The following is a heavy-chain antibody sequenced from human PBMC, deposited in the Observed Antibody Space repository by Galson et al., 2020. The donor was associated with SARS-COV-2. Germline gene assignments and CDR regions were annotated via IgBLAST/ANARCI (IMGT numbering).Heavy chain of an antibody. Sequence: ESGPTLVKPTQTLTLTFPFSFFSLPPPLFVFFFLLPPPSPSLSFLSLLSFPSSPRYSPSLKSRLTITKATSKNQVVLTMTNMDPVDTATYFCAHSAPSTLTFFGVVVVKDYFDYWGQGTLVTVSS. D-gene: IGHD3-3*01. CDR3: AHSAPSTLTFFGVVVVKDYFDY. J-gene: IGHJ4*02. V-gene: IGHV2-5*01. CDR2: LSFPSSP. CDR1: FFSLPPPLFV.